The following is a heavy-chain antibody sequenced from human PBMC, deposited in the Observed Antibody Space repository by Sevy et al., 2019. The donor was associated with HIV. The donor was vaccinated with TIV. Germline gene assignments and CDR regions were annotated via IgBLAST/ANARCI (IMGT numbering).Heavy chain of an antibody. J-gene: IGHJ4*01. CDR3: ARGYDAGPLIY. CDR1: GGSFSADY. D-gene: IGHD3-22*01. CDR2: INHSGSI. Sequence: SETLSLTCTVYGGSFSADYWTWIRQPPGKGLEWIGEINHSGSINYNPSLKSRVTISLDTSKNQFSLRLTPVTAADTAVFYCARGYDAGPLIYWGHGTLVTVSS. V-gene: IGHV4-34*01.